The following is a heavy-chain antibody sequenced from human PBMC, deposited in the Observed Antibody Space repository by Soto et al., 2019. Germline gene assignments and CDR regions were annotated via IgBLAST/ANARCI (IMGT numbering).Heavy chain of an antibody. CDR3: ARDGGSYFDY. V-gene: IGHV4-59*01. J-gene: IGHJ4*02. Sequence: QVQLQESGPGLVKPSETLSLTCTVSGGSIRSYSWSWIRQPPGKGLEWIAYIYYTGSTNYNPSLKSRVTISVDTSKNQFSLNLSSVTAADTAVYYCARDGGSYFDYWGQGTLVTVSS. CDR1: GGSIRSYS. D-gene: IGHD1-26*01. CDR2: IYYTGST.